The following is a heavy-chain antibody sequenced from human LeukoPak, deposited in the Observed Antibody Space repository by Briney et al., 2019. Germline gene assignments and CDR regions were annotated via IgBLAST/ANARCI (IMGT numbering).Heavy chain of an antibody. D-gene: IGHD2-2*02. V-gene: IGHV3-7*01. CDR1: GFTFSGYA. CDR2: IKQDGSEK. J-gene: IGHJ6*03. Sequence: GGSLRLSCAASGFTFSGYAMSWVRQAPGKGLEWVANIKQDGSEKYYVDSVKGRFTISRDNAKNSLYLQMNSLRTEDTAVYYCARVLIVVVPAAIVPHGYMDVWGKGTTVTVSS. CDR3: ARVLIVVVPAAIVPHGYMDV.